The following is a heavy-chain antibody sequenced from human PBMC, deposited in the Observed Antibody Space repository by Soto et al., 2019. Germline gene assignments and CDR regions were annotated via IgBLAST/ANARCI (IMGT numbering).Heavy chain of an antibody. CDR1: GGTISGYC. J-gene: IGHJ5*02. CDR3: ARGKRFYDWFDP. CDR2: IYSSGNT. D-gene: IGHD3-3*01. Sequence: PSETLSLSCTVSGGTISGYCLTWIRQPAGKGLEWIGRIYSSGNTKYNPSLQSRVTMSLVTSNNQFSLRLTSVTAADTAVYYCARGKRFYDWFDPWGQGTLVTVSS. V-gene: IGHV4-4*07.